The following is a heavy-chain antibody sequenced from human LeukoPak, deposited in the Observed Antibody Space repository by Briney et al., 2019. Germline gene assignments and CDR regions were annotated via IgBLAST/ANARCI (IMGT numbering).Heavy chain of an antibody. CDR2: IYYSGST. V-gene: IGHV4-59*01. D-gene: IGHD6-6*01. Sequence: PSETLSLTCTVSGGSISNYYWSWIRQPPGKGLEWIGYIYYSGSTNYNPSLKSRVTISVDTSKNQFSLKLSSVTAADTAVYYCASRRRAARNSDYFDYWGQGTLVTVSS. CDR3: ASRRRAARNSDYFDY. J-gene: IGHJ4*02. CDR1: GGSISNYY.